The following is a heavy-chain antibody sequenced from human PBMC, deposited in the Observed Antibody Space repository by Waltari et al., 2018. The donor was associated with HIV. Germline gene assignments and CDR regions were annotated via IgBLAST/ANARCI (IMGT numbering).Heavy chain of an antibody. D-gene: IGHD3-10*01. V-gene: IGHV3-23*01. Sequence: QLLESGGGLVEPGGSLRISCAASGFIFTDFAMDWVRQGPGKGGGGVSAIRGGGETFYADSVKGRFTISRDNSKNTLYLQMNSLRADDAAVYYCVKDSGRAADVFDLWGQGTMVTVSS. CDR3: VKDSGRAADVFDL. J-gene: IGHJ3*01. CDR1: GFIFTDFA. CDR2: IRGGGET.